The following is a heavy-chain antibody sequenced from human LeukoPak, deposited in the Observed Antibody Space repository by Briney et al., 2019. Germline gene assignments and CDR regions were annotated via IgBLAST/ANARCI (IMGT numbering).Heavy chain of an antibody. CDR1: GFTFSSYW. CDR2: IHSDGIDT. Sequence: GGSLRLSCAASGFTFSSYWMHWIRQAPGKGLVWVSRIHSDGIDTSYADSVRGRFTISRDNAKNTLYLQMNSLRAEDTAVYYCARDQGSFDYWGQGTLVTVSS. CDR3: ARDQGSFDY. V-gene: IGHV3-74*01. J-gene: IGHJ4*02.